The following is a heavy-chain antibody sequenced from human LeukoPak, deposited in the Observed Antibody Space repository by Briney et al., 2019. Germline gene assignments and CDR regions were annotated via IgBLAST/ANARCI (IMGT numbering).Heavy chain of an antibody. J-gene: IGHJ6*04. V-gene: IGHV1-69*06. Sequence: ASVKVSCKASGGTFNDYALNWVRQAPGQGLEWMGVFIPVLGTANSTQNFQDRVTITADISTNTVYMELSSLRSEDTAVYFCAGITVFGVVLHQEPVWGKGTTVTVSS. CDR1: GGTFNDYA. CDR2: FIPVLGTA. D-gene: IGHD3-3*01. CDR3: AGITVFGVVLHQEPV.